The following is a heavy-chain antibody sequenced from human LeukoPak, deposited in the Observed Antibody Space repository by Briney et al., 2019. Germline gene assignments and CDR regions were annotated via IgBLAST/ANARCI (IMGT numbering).Heavy chain of an antibody. CDR2: ISSSSSYI. CDR3: ARDWLLYGGNSV. V-gene: IGHV3-21*01. D-gene: IGHD4-23*01. J-gene: IGHJ4*02. CDR1: GFTFSSYS. Sequence: GGSLRLSCAASGFTFSSYSTNWVRQAPGKGLEWVSSISSSSSYIYYADSVKGRFTISRDNAKNSLYLQMNSLRAEDTAVYYCARDWLLYGGNSVWGQGTLVTVSS.